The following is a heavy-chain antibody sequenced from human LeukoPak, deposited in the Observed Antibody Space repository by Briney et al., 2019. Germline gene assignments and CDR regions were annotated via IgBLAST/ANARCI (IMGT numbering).Heavy chain of an antibody. CDR1: GFTFSDHY. J-gene: IGHJ4*02. Sequence: GGYLRLSCVASGFTFSDHYIDWVRQAPGMGLEWVGRIRDKPNRYTTEYVASVRGRFTIARDDSQNSVYLQMNSLKSDDTAVYYCARDEDCSGNSCPSFFDYWGQGTLVTVSS. CDR3: ARDEDCSGNSCPSFFDY. D-gene: IGHD2-15*01. CDR2: IRDKPNRYTT. V-gene: IGHV3-72*01.